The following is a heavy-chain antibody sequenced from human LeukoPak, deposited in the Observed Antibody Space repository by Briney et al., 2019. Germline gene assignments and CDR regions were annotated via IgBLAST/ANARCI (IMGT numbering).Heavy chain of an antibody. CDR2: IKQDGSEK. J-gene: IGHJ2*01. D-gene: IGHD3-10*01. CDR1: GFTFSRFW. Sequence: PGGSLRLSCAASGFTFSRFWMSWVRQAPGKGLEWVANIKQDGSEKNYVDSVKGRFTISRDDAKNSLYLQMNSLRAEDTAVYYCAKASTFGELNRPFDYWGRGTLVTVSS. V-gene: IGHV3-7*03. CDR3: AKASTFGELNRPFDY.